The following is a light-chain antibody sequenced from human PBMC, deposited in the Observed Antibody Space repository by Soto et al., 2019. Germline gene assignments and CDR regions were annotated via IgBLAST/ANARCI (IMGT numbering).Light chain of an antibody. V-gene: IGKV1-5*01. CDR3: QQYNSYPVT. J-gene: IGKJ4*01. CDR2: DAS. CDR1: QSISSW. Sequence: DIQMTQSPSTLSASVGDRVTITCRASQSISSWLAWYQQRPGRAPEVLIYDASSLESGVPSRFSGSGSGTEFTLTISSLQPDDFANYCQQYNSYPVTFGGGTKVEIK.